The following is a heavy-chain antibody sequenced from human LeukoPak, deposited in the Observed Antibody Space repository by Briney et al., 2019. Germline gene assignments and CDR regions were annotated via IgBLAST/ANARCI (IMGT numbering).Heavy chain of an antibody. J-gene: IGHJ6*03. V-gene: IGHV4-39*01. Sequence: SKTLSLTCTVSGGSISSSHYYWGWIRQPPGKGLEWIGSIYYSGTTYYNPSLESRVTISDDTSKNRFSLMLTSVTAADTAVYYCARQSSDYYYYYIDVWGEGTTVIVSS. CDR2: IYYSGTT. CDR3: ARQSSDYYYYYIDV. CDR1: GGSISSSHYY.